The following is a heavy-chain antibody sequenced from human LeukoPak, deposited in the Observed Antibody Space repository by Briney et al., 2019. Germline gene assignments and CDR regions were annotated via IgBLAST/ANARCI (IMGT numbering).Heavy chain of an antibody. CDR2: ISSSSSYI. CDR1: GFTFSSYS. J-gene: IGHJ4*02. D-gene: IGHD6-19*01. Sequence: PWGSLRLSCAASGFTFSSYSMNWVRQAPGKGLEWVSSISSSSSYIYYADSVKGRFTISRDNAKNSLYLQMNSLRAEDTAVYYCAKEVRQWLVDYFDYWGQGTLVTVSS. V-gene: IGHV3-21*01. CDR3: AKEVRQWLVDYFDY.